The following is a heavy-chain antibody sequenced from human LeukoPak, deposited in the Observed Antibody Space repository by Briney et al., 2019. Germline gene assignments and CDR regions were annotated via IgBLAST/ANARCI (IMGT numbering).Heavy chain of an antibody. CDR1: GFTFSSYA. Sequence: GGSLRLSCAASGFTFSSYAMHWVRQAPGKGLEWVAVISYDGSNKYYADSVKGRFTISRDNSKNTLYLQMNSLRAGDTAVYYCARRAGAYSHPYDHWGQGTLVTVSS. V-gene: IGHV3-30*04. J-gene: IGHJ4*02. D-gene: IGHD4/OR15-4a*01. CDR2: ISYDGSNK. CDR3: ARRAGAYSHPYDH.